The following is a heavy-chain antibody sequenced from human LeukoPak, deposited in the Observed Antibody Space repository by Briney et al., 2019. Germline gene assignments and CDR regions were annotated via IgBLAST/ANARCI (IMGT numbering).Heavy chain of an antibody. CDR2: ISYSGST. V-gene: IGHV4-59*08. J-gene: IGHJ4*02. D-gene: IGHD3-10*01. CDR1: GASISSYY. CDR3: ARHPELYFFDY. Sequence: SETLSLTCTVSGASISSYYWSWIRQPPGKGLEWIGYISYSGSTNYNPSLKSRVTISADTSKNQVPLTLSSVTAADTAVYYCARHPELYFFDYWGQGTLVTVSS.